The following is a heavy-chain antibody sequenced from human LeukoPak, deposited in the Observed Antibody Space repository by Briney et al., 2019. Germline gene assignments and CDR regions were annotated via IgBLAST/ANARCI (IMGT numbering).Heavy chain of an antibody. CDR2: ISSSSSYI. CDR1: GFTFSSYS. Sequence: PGGSLRLSCAASGFTFSSYSMNWVRQAPGKGLEWVSSISSSSSYIYYADSVKGRFTISRDNAENSLYLQMNSLRAEDTAVYYCASSPVGATDYWGQGTLVTVSS. J-gene: IGHJ4*02. D-gene: IGHD1-26*01. V-gene: IGHV3-21*01. CDR3: ASSPVGATDY.